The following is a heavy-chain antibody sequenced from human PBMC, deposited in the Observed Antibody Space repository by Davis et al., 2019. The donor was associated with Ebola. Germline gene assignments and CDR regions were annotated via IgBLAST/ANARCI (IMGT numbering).Heavy chain of an antibody. CDR2: IKHDGSEK. J-gene: IGHJ4*02. D-gene: IGHD3-16*01. Sequence: PGGSLRLSCVTSGFTLSSYSMNWVRQAPGKGLEWVASIKHDGSEKSYVDSVMGRFTIFRDNAKNSLYLQMNSLTAEDTALYYCAKGFGDHEGDIEYWGLGTPVTVSS. V-gene: IGHV3-7*03. CDR3: AKGFGDHEGDIEY. CDR1: GFTLSSYS.